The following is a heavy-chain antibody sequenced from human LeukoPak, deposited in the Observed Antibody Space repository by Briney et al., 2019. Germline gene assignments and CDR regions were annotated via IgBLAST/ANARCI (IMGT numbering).Heavy chain of an antibody. V-gene: IGHV1-2*02. D-gene: IGHD2-15*01. J-gene: IGHJ4*02. CDR3: ARGCSGGSCYFLY. CDR1: GYTFTGYY. Sequence: ASVNVSCAVSGYTFTGYYMHWVRQAPGQGLEWMGWINPNSGGTNYAQKFQGRVTMTRDTSISTAYMELSRLRSDDTAVYYCARGCSGGSCYFLYWGQGTLVTVSS. CDR2: INPNSGGT.